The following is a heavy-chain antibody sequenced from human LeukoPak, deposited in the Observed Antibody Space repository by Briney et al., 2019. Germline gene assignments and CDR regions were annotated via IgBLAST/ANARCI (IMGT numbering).Heavy chain of an antibody. J-gene: IGHJ4*02. Sequence: ASVKVSCKASGYTFTGFYMHWVRQAPGQGLEWMGWINPNTGGTNYAQKLQGRVTMTRGTSITTAYMELSRLTSDDTAVYYCASLGDFFGSGSYAPFDYWGQGSLVTVSS. CDR3: ASLGDFFGSGSYAPFDY. CDR1: GYTFTGFY. V-gene: IGHV1-2*02. D-gene: IGHD3-10*01. CDR2: INPNTGGT.